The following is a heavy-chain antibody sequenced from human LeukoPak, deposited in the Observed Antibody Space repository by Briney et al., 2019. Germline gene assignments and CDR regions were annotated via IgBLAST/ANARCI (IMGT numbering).Heavy chain of an antibody. Sequence: PGGSLRLSCAASGFTFSSYWMSWVRQAPGKGLEWVANIKQDGSEKYYVDSVKGRFTISRDNAKNSLYLQMNGLRAEDTAVYYCARGKTYYYDSSGYKYWGQGTLVTVSS. CDR1: GFTFSSYW. D-gene: IGHD3-22*01. V-gene: IGHV3-7*04. CDR3: ARGKTYYYDSSGYKY. CDR2: IKQDGSEK. J-gene: IGHJ4*02.